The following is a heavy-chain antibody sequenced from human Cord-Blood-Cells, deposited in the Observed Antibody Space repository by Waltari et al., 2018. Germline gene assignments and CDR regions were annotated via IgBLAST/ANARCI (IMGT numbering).Heavy chain of an antibody. J-gene: IGHJ4*02. V-gene: IGHV4-34*01. CDR3: ARGTVFDY. CDR2: INHSVST. Sequence: QVQLQQWGAGLLKPSETLSLTCAVYGGSFSGYYWSWIRQPPGKGLVWIGEINHSVSTNYNTSLKRLVTISVDTSKNHTALKLSVVTAADTAVSYSARGTVFDYWGRGTLVTVSS. D-gene: IGHD2-21*02. CDR1: GGSFSGYY.